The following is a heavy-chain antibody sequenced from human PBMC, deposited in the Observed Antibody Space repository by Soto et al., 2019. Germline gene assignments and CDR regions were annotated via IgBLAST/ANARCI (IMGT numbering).Heavy chain of an antibody. D-gene: IGHD2-21*01. J-gene: IGHJ5*02. CDR3: AKWSGCDVGVGHNWFDP. Sequence: EVILLESGGGLVQPGMSLRLSCAASGFRFNNYGMGWVRQAPGKGLEWVSVISGSGPRIYYADSVKGRSTISRDNSNNTVYLQINSLRAADTAIYFCAKWSGCDVGVGHNWFDPCGHGTLVIVSS. V-gene: IGHV3-23*01. CDR2: ISGSGPRI. CDR1: GFRFNNYG.